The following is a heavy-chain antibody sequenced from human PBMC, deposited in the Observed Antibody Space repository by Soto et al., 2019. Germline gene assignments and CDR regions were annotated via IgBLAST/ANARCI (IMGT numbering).Heavy chain of an antibody. CDR3: AKDCGQWLVGIYYYYYYGMDV. J-gene: IGHJ6*02. Sequence: SLRPSCAASGFTFDDYAMHWVRQAPGKGLEWVSLISWDGGSTYYADSVKGRFTISRDNSKNSLYLQMNSLRAEDTALYYCAKDCGQWLVGIYYYYYYGMDVWGQGTTVTVSS. CDR2: ISWDGGST. V-gene: IGHV3-43D*04. D-gene: IGHD6-19*01. CDR1: GFTFDDYA.